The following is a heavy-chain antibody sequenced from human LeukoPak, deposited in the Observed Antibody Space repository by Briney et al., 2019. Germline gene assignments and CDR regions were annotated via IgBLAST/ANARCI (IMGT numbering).Heavy chain of an antibody. CDR1: DYTFTSYG. J-gene: IGHJ6*02. Sequence: ASVKVSCKASDYTFTSYGISWVRQAPGQGLEWMGWISAYNGNTNYAQKLQGRVTMTTDTSTSTAYMELRSLRSDDTAVYYCARDEGIVETARRYYYYYGMDVWGQGTTVTVSS. V-gene: IGHV1-18*01. CDR2: ISAYNGNT. D-gene: IGHD3-10*01. CDR3: ARDEGIVETARRYYYYYGMDV.